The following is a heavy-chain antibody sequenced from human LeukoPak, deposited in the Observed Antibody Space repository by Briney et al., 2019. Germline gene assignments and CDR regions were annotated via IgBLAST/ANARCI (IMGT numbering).Heavy chain of an antibody. CDR3: ASLVVAATPDWFDP. V-gene: IGHV3-48*01. D-gene: IGHD2-15*01. Sequence: GGSLRLSCAASGFTFSSYSMNWVRQAPGKGLDWISYISSSSSTIYYADSVKGRFTISRDNAKNSLYLQMNSLRAEDTAVYYCASLVVAATPDWFDPWGQGTLVTVSS. CDR2: ISSSSSTI. CDR1: GFTFSSYS. J-gene: IGHJ5*02.